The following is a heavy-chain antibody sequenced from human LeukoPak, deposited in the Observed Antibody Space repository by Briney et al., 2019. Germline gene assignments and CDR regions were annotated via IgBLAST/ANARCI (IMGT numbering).Heavy chain of an antibody. D-gene: IGHD6-13*01. CDR1: GGSISSGGYY. J-gene: IGHJ4*02. V-gene: IGHV4-31*03. Sequence: SETLSLTCTVSGGSISSGGYYWSWIRQHPGRGLEWIGYIYYSGSTYYNPSLKSRVTISADTSKNQSSLTLSSVTAADTAVYYCARARSAAGNFDYWGQGTLVTVSS. CDR3: ARARSAAGNFDY. CDR2: IYYSGST.